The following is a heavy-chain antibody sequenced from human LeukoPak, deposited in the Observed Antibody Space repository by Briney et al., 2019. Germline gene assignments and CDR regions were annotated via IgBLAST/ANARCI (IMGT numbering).Heavy chain of an antibody. J-gene: IGHJ4*02. CDR2: IYRDGSTT. CDR3: ARAEGYGGELDS. D-gene: IGHD4-23*01. CDR1: GFGFSRYW. Sequence: GGSLRLSCAASGFGFSRYWMHWVRQAPGTGLKWVSRIYRDGSTTDYADSVKGRFSISRDNSKNTLYLDMNSLRAGDTAVYYCARAEGYGGELDSWGQGTLVTVSS. V-gene: IGHV3-74*01.